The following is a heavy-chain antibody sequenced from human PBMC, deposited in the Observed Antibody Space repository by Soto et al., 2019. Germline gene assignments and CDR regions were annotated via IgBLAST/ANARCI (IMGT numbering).Heavy chain of an antibody. CDR2: ISSSSIYI. Sequence: GGSLRLSCAASGFTFSSYSMNWVRQAPGKGLEWVSSISSSSIYIYYADSVKGRFTISRDNAKNSLYLQMNSLRAEDTAVYYCASAGWNHRSGQGTLVTVSS. CDR3: ASAGWNHR. CDR1: GFTFSSYS. V-gene: IGHV3-21*01. D-gene: IGHD1-1*01. J-gene: IGHJ5*02.